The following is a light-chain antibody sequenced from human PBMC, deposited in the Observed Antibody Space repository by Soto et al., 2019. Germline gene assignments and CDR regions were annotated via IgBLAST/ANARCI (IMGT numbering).Light chain of an antibody. Sequence: SYELTQPPSVSVAPGETARISCWGNNIGSKGVHWYQQKPGQAPVLVIYSDTDLPPVIPERFTGSNSANMATLTISRVEGGDEADYYCQVWDSGSAHVLFGGGTKLTVL. CDR1: NIGSKG. CDR2: SDT. V-gene: IGLV3-21*01. CDR3: QVWDSGSAHVL. J-gene: IGLJ2*01.